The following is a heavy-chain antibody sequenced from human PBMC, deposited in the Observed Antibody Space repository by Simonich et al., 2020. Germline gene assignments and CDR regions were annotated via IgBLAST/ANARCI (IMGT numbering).Heavy chain of an antibody. Sequence: QVQLVQSGAEVKKPGASVKVSCKASGYTFTGYYMHWVRQAPGQGLEVMGWINPNMGGTNYAQRFQGRVTRTRDTAISTAYMELSRLRSDDTAVYYCARVRFEAFDIWGQGTMVTVSS. CDR2: INPNMGGT. CDR3: ARVRFEAFDI. V-gene: IGHV1-2*02. J-gene: IGHJ3*02. CDR1: GYTFTGYY.